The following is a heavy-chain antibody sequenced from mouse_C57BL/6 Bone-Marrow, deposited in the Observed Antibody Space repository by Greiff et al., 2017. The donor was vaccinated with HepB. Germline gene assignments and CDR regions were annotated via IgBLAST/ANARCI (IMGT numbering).Heavy chain of an antibody. CDR1: GFTFSSYT. CDR2: ISGGGGNT. J-gene: IGHJ3*01. D-gene: IGHD2-2*01. CDR3: ARGVTWFAY. V-gene: IGHV5-9*01. Sequence: EVKLMESGGGLVKPGGSLKLSCAASGFTFSSYTMSWVRQTPEKRLEWVATISGGGGNTYYPDSVKGRFTISRDNAKNTLYLQMSSLRSEDTALYYCARGVTWFAYWGQGTLFTVSA.